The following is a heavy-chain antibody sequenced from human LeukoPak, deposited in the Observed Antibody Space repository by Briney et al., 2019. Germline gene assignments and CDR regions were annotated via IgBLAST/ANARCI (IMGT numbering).Heavy chain of an antibody. CDR1: GYTFTSYG. D-gene: IGHD4-17*01. V-gene: IGHV1-18*04. CDR2: ISAYNGNT. Sequence: ASVKVSCKASGYTFTSYGISWVRQAPGQGLEWMGWISAYNGNTNYAQKLQGRVTMTTDTSTSTAYMELRSLRSDDTAVYYCARDPPSHAYGDYGDYWGQGTLVTVSS. J-gene: IGHJ4*01. CDR3: ARDPPSHAYGDYGDY.